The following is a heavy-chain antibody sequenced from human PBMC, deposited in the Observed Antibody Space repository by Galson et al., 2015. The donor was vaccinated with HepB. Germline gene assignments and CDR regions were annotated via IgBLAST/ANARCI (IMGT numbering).Heavy chain of an antibody. V-gene: IGHV3-30*18. CDR3: AKDPFTMIVVVIQNYYGMDV. J-gene: IGHJ6*02. CDR2: ISYDGSNK. CDR1: GFTFSSYG. Sequence: SLRLSCAASGFTFSSYGMHWVRQAPGKGLEWVAVISYDGSNKYYADSVKGRFTISRDNSKNTLYLQMNSLRAEDTAVYYCAKDPFTMIVVVIQNYYGMDVWGQGTTVTVSS. D-gene: IGHD3-22*01.